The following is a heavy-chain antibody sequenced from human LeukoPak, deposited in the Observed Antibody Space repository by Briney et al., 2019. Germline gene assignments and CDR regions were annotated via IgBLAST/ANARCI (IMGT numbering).Heavy chain of an antibody. CDR2: INPNSGGT. J-gene: IGHJ4*02. CDR1: GYTFTGYY. V-gene: IGHV1-2*02. Sequence: GASVKVSCKASGYTFTGYYMHWVRQAPGQGLGWMGWINPNSGGTNYAQKFQGRVTMTRDTSISTAYMELSRLRSDDTAVYYCARLYYYGSGSSAWGQGTLVTVSS. CDR3: ARLYYYGSGSSA. D-gene: IGHD3-10*01.